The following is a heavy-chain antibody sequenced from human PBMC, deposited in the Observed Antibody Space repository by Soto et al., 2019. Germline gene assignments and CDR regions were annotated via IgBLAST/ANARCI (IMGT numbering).Heavy chain of an antibody. D-gene: IGHD2-15*01. CDR1: GYTFTTYG. Sequence: QVRLVQSGAEVKKPGASVKVSCKASGYTFTTYGISWVRQAPGQGLEWMGWISTYNGNTNYEQKLQGRVTLTTDTLTSTAYMELRSLRSDDTAVYYCARRGAYCSGGTCYHFDYWGQGTLVTVSS. J-gene: IGHJ4*02. V-gene: IGHV1-18*04. CDR2: ISTYNGNT. CDR3: ARRGAYCSGGTCYHFDY.